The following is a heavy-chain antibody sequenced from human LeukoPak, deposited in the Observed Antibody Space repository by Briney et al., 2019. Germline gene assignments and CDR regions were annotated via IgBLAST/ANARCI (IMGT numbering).Heavy chain of an antibody. D-gene: IGHD6-13*01. Sequence: GGSLRLSCAASGFTFDDYTMHWVRQPPGKGLEWISLITWDGGTTYYADSVRGRFTISRDNSKNSLFLRMNSLRPEDTALYYCARDRTAEAGNDYYMGVWGNGTTVTVSS. V-gene: IGHV3-43*01. CDR2: ITWDGGTT. J-gene: IGHJ6*03. CDR3: ARDRTAEAGNDYYMGV. CDR1: GFTFDDYT.